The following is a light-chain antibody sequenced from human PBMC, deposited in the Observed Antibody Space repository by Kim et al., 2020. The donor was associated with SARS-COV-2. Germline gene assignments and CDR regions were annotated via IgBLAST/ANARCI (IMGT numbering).Light chain of an antibody. CDR1: NSNIGKHY. Sequence: GQKVPIACSGSNSNIGKHYVSWYQNLPGTAPTLLIYYNKKRPSGIPDRFSGSKSGTSANLGITGLQTGDEADYYCVTWDISLSEVLFGGGTQLTVL. J-gene: IGLJ2*01. CDR3: VTWDISLSEVL. CDR2: YNK. V-gene: IGLV1-51*01.